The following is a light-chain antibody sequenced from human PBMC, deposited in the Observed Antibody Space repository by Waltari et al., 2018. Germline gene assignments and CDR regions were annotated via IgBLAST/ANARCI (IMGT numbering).Light chain of an antibody. V-gene: IGKV4-1*01. CDR3: QQYYTTPLT. CDR1: QSILYTTTNNNY. J-gene: IGKJ4*01. Sequence: DIVMTQSPDSLAVSLGERATINCKSSQSILYTTTNNNYLAWYQQKAGQPPKLLIYWASNRQSGVPDRFSGSWSGTDFTLTISSLQAEDVAVYYCQQYYTTPLTFGGGTRVEI. CDR2: WAS.